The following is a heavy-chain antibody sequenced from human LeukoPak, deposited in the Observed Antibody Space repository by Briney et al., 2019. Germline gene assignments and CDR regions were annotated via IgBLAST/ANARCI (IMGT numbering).Heavy chain of an antibody. D-gene: IGHD1-26*01. CDR3: AREPYVGAYFDY. CDR2: IYYSGST. Sequence: SETLSLTCTVSGGSISSYYWSWIRQPPGKGLEWIGYIYYSGSTNYNPSLKSRVTISVDTSKNQFSLKLSSVTAADTAVYYCAREPYVGAYFDYWGQGTLVTVSS. V-gene: IGHV4-59*01. J-gene: IGHJ4*02. CDR1: GGSISSYY.